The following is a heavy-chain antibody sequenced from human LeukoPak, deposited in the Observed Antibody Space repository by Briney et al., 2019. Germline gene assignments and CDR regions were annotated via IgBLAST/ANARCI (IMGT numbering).Heavy chain of an antibody. D-gene: IGHD3-22*01. CDR3: AKGQGYYYDSSGYYYTLTLYFDY. Sequence: GGSLRLSCAASGFTFSSYAMSWVRQAPGKGLEWVSAISGSGGSTYYADSAKGRFTISRDNSKNTLYLQMNSLRAEDTAVYYCAKGQGYYYDSSGYYYTLTLYFDYWGQGTLVTVSP. CDR2: ISGSGGST. J-gene: IGHJ4*02. V-gene: IGHV3-23*01. CDR1: GFTFSSYA.